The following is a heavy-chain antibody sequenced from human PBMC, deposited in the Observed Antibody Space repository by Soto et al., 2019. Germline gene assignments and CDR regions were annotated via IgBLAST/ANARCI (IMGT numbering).Heavy chain of an antibody. J-gene: IGHJ4*02. CDR1: GFTFSSYA. CDR2: ISGSGGST. V-gene: IGHV3-23*01. D-gene: IGHD3-3*01. Sequence: EVQLLESGGGLVQPGGSLRLSCAASGFTFSSYAMSWVRQAPGKGLEWVSAISGSGGSTYYADSVKGRFTISRDNSKNTLYLQMNSLRAEDTAVYYCASYDFWSGYPQGNFDYWGQGTLVTVSS. CDR3: ASYDFWSGYPQGNFDY.